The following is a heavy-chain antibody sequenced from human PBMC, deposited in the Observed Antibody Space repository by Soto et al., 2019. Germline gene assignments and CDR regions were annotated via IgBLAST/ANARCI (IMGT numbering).Heavy chain of an antibody. J-gene: IGHJ1*01. Sequence: GGSLRLSCVASGFTFKNFAMTWVRQAPGKGMEWVSTISGSGDSTYYADSVKGRFTISRDNSKNTLYLQMNSLRAEDTAVYYCATDYCVSTSCLVKRYFQRWGQGTLVTVSS. CDR2: ISGSGDST. D-gene: IGHD2-2*01. CDR1: GFTFKNFA. V-gene: IGHV3-23*01. CDR3: ATDYCVSTSCLVKRYFQR.